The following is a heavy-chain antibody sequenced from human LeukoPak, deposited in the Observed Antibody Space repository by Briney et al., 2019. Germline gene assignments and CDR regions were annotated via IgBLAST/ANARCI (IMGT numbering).Heavy chain of an antibody. CDR3: ARKGLGYFWDY. Sequence: ASVKVSCKASGYTFTGYYMHWVRQAPGQGLEWMGWINPNSGGTNYAQKFQGRLTMPRDTSTSTVYMELSSLRSDDTAVYHCARKGLGYFWDYWGEGTLVTVSS. V-gene: IGHV1-2*02. J-gene: IGHJ4*02. D-gene: IGHD2-15*01. CDR1: GYTFTGYY. CDR2: INPNSGGT.